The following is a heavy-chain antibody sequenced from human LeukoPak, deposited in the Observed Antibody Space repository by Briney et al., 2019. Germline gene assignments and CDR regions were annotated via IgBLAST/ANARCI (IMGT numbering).Heavy chain of an antibody. D-gene: IGHD6-13*01. CDR3: ARDPPGIAASVSGG. CDR1: GFTVSNNY. CDR2: IYSGGTT. V-gene: IGHV3-53*01. Sequence: GGSLRLSCKASGFTVSNNYMNWVRQAPGKGLEWVALIYSGGTTNYADSVKGRFTISRDNSKNTLYLQMTNVRVEDTAVYYCARDPPGIAASVSGGWGQGTLVTVSS. J-gene: IGHJ4*02.